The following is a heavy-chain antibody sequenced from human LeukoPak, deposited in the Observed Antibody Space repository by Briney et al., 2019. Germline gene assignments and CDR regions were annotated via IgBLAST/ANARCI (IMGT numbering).Heavy chain of an antibody. CDR2: IIPIFGTA. D-gene: IGHD2-2*01. J-gene: IGHJ4*02. Sequence: SVKVSCKASGGTFSSYAISWVRQAPGQGLEWMGGIIPIFGTANYAQKFQGRVTITADESTSTAYMELSSLRSEDTAVYYCATSDAYCSSTSCYLDYWGQGTLVTVSS. CDR1: GGTFSSYA. V-gene: IGHV1-69*13. CDR3: ATSDAYCSSTSCYLDY.